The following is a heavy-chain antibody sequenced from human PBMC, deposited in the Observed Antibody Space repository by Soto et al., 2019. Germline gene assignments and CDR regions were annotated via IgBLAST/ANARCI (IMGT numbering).Heavy chain of an antibody. Sequence: QLQLQESGPGLVKPSETLSLTCTVSGGSISSSSYYWGWIRQPPGKGLEWIGSIYYSGSTYYNPSLKSRVTISVDTSKNQFSLKLSSVTAADTAVYYCVSSTGYYYGSGSYFETPPSWFDPWGQGTLVTVSS. CDR1: GGSISSSSYY. V-gene: IGHV4-39*01. J-gene: IGHJ5*02. D-gene: IGHD3-10*01. CDR3: VSSTGYYYGSGSYFETPPSWFDP. CDR2: IYYSGST.